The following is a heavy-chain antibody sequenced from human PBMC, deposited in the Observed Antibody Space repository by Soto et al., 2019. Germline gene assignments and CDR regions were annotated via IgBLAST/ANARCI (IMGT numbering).Heavy chain of an antibody. D-gene: IGHD3-3*02. CDR2: ISYDGSNK. V-gene: IGHV3-30*18. CDR3: AKDLGIKHEYYYYYGMYV. CDR1: GFTFSSYG. Sequence: QVQLVESGGGVVQPGRSLSLSCAASGFTFSSYGMHWVRQAPGKGLEWVAVISYDGSNKYYADSVKGRFTISRDNSKNTLYLQMNSLRAEDTAVYYCAKDLGIKHEYYYYYGMYVWGQGTTLTVSS. J-gene: IGHJ6*02.